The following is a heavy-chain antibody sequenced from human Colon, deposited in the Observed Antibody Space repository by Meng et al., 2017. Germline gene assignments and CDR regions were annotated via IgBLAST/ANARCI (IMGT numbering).Heavy chain of an antibody. CDR3: ARDNWAKWYFDL. V-gene: IGHV3-7*01. CDR1: GFNFNLYW. D-gene: IGHD7-27*01. Sequence: GESLKISCAASGFNFNLYWISWVRQAPGKGPEWVANIKPDGSEIYYVDSVKDRFTISRDNTKNSVYLQMNSLRAEDTAVYYCARDNWAKWYFDLWGRGTLVTVSS. J-gene: IGHJ2*01. CDR2: IKPDGSEI.